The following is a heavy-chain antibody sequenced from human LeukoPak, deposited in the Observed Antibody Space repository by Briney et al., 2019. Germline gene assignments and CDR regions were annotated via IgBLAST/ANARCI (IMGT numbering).Heavy chain of an antibody. Sequence: SETLSLTCTVSGGSISSYYWSWIRQPPGKGLEWIGYIYYSGSTNYNPSLKSRVTISVDTSKNQFSLKLSSVTAADTAVYYCARLKQQLEEGAFDIWGQGTMVTVSS. CDR1: GGSISSYY. CDR2: IYYSGST. V-gene: IGHV4-59*01. D-gene: IGHD6-13*01. CDR3: ARLKQQLEEGAFDI. J-gene: IGHJ3*02.